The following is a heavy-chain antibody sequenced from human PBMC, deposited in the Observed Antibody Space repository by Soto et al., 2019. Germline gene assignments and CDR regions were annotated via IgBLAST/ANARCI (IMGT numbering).Heavy chain of an antibody. V-gene: IGHV1-2*02. CDR3: ARDLARRYYGSGRYV. CDR1: GYTFTGYY. J-gene: IGHJ4*02. D-gene: IGHD3-10*01. CDR2: INPNSGGT. Sequence: QVQLVQSGAEVKKPGASVKVSCKASGYTFTGYYMHWVRQAPGQGLEWMGWINPNSGGTNYAQKFQGRVTMTRDTSISTAYMELSRLRSDDTAVYYCARDLARRYYGSGRYVWGQGTLVTVSS.